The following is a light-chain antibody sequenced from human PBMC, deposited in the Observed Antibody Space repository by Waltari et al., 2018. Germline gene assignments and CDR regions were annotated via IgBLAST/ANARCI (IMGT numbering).Light chain of an antibody. Sequence: QSVLTQPPSVSGAPGQRVTISCTGSGSNIGAGFDVHWYQQLPGTAPKLLVYGNNSRPSWGPDRFSASKSGTSASLAITGLQAEDEADYYCQSYDSSLTGSWVFGGGTKLTVL. J-gene: IGLJ3*02. CDR3: QSYDSSLTGSWV. V-gene: IGLV1-40*01. CDR2: GNN. CDR1: GSNIGAGFD.